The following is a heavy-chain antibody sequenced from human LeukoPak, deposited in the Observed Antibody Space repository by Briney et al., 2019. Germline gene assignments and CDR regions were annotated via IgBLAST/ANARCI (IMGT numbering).Heavy chain of an antibody. CDR1: GYTFTGYY. CDR3: ARDADSRAYYYMDV. Sequence: ASAKDSCKASGYTFTGYYIHWVRQTPGQGLEWMGWINPNRGGTNYAQKFQCRVTMTRDTSISTAYMELSRLRSDDTAVYYCARDADSRAYYYMDVWGKGTTVTVSS. D-gene: IGHD6-13*01. V-gene: IGHV1-2*02. CDR2: INPNRGGT. J-gene: IGHJ6*03.